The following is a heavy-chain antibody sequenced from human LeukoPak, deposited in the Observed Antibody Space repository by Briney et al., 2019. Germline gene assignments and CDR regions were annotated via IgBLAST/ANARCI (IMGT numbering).Heavy chain of an antibody. CDR2: INPNSGGT. CDR1: GYTFTSYA. CDR3: ARGVVPATNWFDP. J-gene: IGHJ5*02. D-gene: IGHD2-2*01. V-gene: IGHV1-2*06. Sequence: ASVKVSCKASGYTFTSYAMNWVRQAPGQGLEWMGRINPNSGGTNYAQKFQGRVTMTRDTSISTAYMELSRLRSDDTAVYYCARGVVPATNWFDPWGQGTLVTVSS.